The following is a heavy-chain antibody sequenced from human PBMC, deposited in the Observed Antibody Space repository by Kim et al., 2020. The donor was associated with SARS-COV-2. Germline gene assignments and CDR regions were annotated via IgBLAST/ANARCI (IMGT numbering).Heavy chain of an antibody. V-gene: IGHV4-4*07. CDR1: GGSISSYY. Sequence: SETLSLTCTVSGGSISSYYWSWIRQPAGKGLEWIGRIYTSGSTNYNPSLKSRVTMSVDTSKNQFSLKLSSVTAADTAVYYCARARSYGSGSYYNFGPSGYWFDPWGQGTLVTVSS. D-gene: IGHD3-10*01. CDR2: IYTSGST. CDR3: ARARSYGSGSYYNFGPSGYWFDP. J-gene: IGHJ5*02.